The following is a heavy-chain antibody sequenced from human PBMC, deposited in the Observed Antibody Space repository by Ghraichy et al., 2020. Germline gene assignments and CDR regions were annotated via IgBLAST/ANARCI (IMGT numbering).Heavy chain of an antibody. J-gene: IGHJ6*03. CDR1: GGSFSGYY. CDR2: INHSGST. CDR3: AREGGLGTRKGENYYYYMDV. Sequence: SQTLSLTCAVYGGSFSGYYWSWIRQPPGKGLEWIGEINHSGSTNYNPSLKSRVTISVDTSKNQFSLKLSSVTAADTAVYYCAREGGLGTRKGENYYYYMDVWGKGTTVTVSS. D-gene: IGHD7-27*01. V-gene: IGHV4-34*01.